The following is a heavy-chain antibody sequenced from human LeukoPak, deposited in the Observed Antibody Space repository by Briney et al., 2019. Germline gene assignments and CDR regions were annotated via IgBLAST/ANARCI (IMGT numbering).Heavy chain of an antibody. J-gene: IGHJ4*02. D-gene: IGHD1-26*01. CDR2: MNPNSGNT. Sequence: ASVKVSCKASGYTFTTYDISWVRQATGQGLEWMGWMNPNSGNTGYAQKLQGRVTMTTDTSTSTAYMELRSLRSDDTAVYYCAREASVEGAELGSTFDYWGQGTLVTVSS. CDR3: AREASVEGAELGSTFDY. CDR1: GYTFTTYD. V-gene: IGHV1-8*01.